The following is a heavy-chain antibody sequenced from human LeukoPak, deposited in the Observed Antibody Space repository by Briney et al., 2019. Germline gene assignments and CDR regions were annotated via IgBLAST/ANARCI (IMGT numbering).Heavy chain of an antibody. CDR3: ARVEVTGTTPFPYFDY. Sequence: WASVKVSCKASGYTSTGYYMHWVRQAPGQGLEWMGWINPNSGGTNYAQKFQGRVTMTRDTSISTAYMELSRLRSDDTAVYYCARVEVTGTTPFPYFDYWGQGTLVTVSS. J-gene: IGHJ4*02. CDR2: INPNSGGT. D-gene: IGHD1-7*01. V-gene: IGHV1-2*02. CDR1: GYTSTGYY.